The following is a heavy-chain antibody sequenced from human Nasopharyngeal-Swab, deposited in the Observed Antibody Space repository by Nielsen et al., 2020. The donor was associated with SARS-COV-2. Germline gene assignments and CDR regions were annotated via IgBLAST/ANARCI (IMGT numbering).Heavy chain of an antibody. D-gene: IGHD3-9*01. CDR2: IKQDGSVT. CDR3: ARDQVPHVLLYFGHMDV. Sequence: GESLKISCAASGFTFDNYWMNWVRQAPGKGLEWVANIKQDGSVTYYVDSVKGRFTISRDNAENSLYLQMNSLRAEDTAVYSCARDQVPHVLLYFGHMDVWGQGTTVTVSS. J-gene: IGHJ6*02. CDR1: GFTFDNYW. V-gene: IGHV3-7*01.